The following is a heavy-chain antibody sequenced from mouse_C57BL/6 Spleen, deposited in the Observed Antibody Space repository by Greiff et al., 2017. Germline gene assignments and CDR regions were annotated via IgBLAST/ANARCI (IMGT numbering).Heavy chain of an antibody. D-gene: IGHD2-4*01. CDR2: IDPSDSYT. J-gene: IGHJ2*01. CDR1: GYTFTSYW. Sequence: VQLQQPGAELVKPGASVKLSCKASGYTFTSYWMQWVKQRPGQGLEWIGEIDPSDSYTNYNQKFKGKATLTVDTSSSTAYMQLSSLTSEDSAVYYCAVRLRRGHYFDYWGQGTTLTVSS. V-gene: IGHV1-50*01. CDR3: AVRLRRGHYFDY.